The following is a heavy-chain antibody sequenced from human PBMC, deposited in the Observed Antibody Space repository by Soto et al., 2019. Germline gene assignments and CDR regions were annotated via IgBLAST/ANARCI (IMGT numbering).Heavy chain of an antibody. Sequence: SETLSLTCTVSGGSISSSSYYWGWIRQPPGKGLEWIGSIYYSGSTYYNPSLKSRVTISVDTSKNQFSLKLSSVTAADTAVYYCASVRFLEWLLPYYYYMDVWGKGTTVAVSS. V-gene: IGHV4-39*01. CDR1: GGSISSSSYY. J-gene: IGHJ6*03. CDR2: IYYSGST. CDR3: ASVRFLEWLLPYYYYMDV. D-gene: IGHD3-3*01.